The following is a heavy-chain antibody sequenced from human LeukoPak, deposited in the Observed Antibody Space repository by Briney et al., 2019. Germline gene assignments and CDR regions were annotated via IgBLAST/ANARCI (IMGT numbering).Heavy chain of an antibody. J-gene: IGHJ6*03. CDR3: ARGMNYYYYMDV. CDR1: GGSISSYY. Sequence: SETLSLTCTVSGGSISSYYWSWIRQPPGKGLEWIGYIYYSGSTNYNPSLKSRATISVDTSKNQFSLKLSSVTAADTAVYYCARGMNYYYYMDVWGKGTTVTVSS. V-gene: IGHV4-59*01. D-gene: IGHD2-8*01. CDR2: IYYSGST.